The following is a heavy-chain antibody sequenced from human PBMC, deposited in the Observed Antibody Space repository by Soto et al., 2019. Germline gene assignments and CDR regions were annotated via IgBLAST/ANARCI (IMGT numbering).Heavy chain of an antibody. J-gene: IGHJ3*02. Sequence: GGSLRLSCAASGFTSSAYAMSWVRQAPGKGLQWVSGVGGSDTDKHYADSVRGRFTVSRDNSKNTLYLQMNSLRADDTAVYYCAKDATAVNGVWDPFDMWGQGTTVTVSS. CDR1: GFTSSAYA. D-gene: IGHD2-8*01. CDR2: VGGSDTDK. CDR3: AKDATAVNGVWDPFDM. V-gene: IGHV3-23*01.